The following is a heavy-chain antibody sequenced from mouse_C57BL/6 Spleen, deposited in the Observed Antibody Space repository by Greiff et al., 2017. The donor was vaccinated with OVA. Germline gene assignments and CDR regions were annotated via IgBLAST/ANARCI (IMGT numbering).Heavy chain of an antibody. CDR3: TTVMKDY. V-gene: IGHV14-4*01. CDR1: GFNIKDDY. J-gene: IGHJ2*01. D-gene: IGHD2-13*01. Sequence: EVKLMESGAELVRPGASVKLSCTASGFNIKDDYMHWVKQRPEQGLEWIGWIDPENGDTEYASKFQGKATITADTSSNTAYLQLSSLTSEDTAVYYCTTVMKDYWGQGTTLTVSS. CDR2: IDPENGDT.